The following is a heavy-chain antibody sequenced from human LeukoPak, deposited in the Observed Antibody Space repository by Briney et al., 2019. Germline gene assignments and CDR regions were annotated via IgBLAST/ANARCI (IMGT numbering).Heavy chain of an antibody. Sequence: PSETLSLTCAVYGGSFSGYYWSWIRQPPGKGLEWIGEINHSGSTNYNPSLKSRVTISVDKSKNQFSLKLSSVTAADTAVYYCARFRDFWSGYYGNDAFDIWGQGTMVTVSS. J-gene: IGHJ3*02. CDR1: GGSFSGYY. V-gene: IGHV4-34*01. D-gene: IGHD3-3*01. CDR3: ARFRDFWSGYYGNDAFDI. CDR2: INHSGST.